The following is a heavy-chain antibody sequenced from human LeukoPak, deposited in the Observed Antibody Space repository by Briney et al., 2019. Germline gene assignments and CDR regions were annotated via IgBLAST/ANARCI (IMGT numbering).Heavy chain of an antibody. CDR3: ARVPTTVTTYFDY. D-gene: IGHD4-17*01. J-gene: IGHJ4*02. CDR2: IYYSGST. Sequence: PSQTLSLTCTVSGGSISSGGYYWSWIRQHPGKGLEWIGYIYYSGSTYCNPSLKSRVTISVDTSKNQFSLKLSSVTAADTAVYYCARVPTTVTTYFDYWGQGTLVTVSS. CDR1: GGSISSGGYY. V-gene: IGHV4-31*03.